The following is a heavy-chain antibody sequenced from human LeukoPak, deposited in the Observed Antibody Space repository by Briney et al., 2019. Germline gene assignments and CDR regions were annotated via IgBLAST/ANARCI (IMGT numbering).Heavy chain of an antibody. J-gene: IGHJ4*02. Sequence: GGSLRLSCAASGFTFSSYGMHWVRQAPGKGLEWVAVISYDGSNKYYADSVKGRFIISRDNSKNTLYLQMNSLRAEDTAVYYCAKVPITIFGVVPYFDYWGQGTLVTVSS. CDR3: AKVPITIFGVVPYFDY. CDR1: GFTFSSYG. V-gene: IGHV3-30*18. D-gene: IGHD3-3*01. CDR2: ISYDGSNK.